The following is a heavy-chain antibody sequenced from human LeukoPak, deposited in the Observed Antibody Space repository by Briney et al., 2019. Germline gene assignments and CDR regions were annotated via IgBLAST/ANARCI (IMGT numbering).Heavy chain of an antibody. CDR2: IYPGDSDT. CDR1: GYTFTSYW. J-gene: IGHJ4*02. Sequence: GESLKISCEGSGYTFTSYWIAWVRQMPGKGLEWMGIIYPGDSDTRYSPSFQGQVTISADKSISTAYLQWRSLKASDTAMYYCARQTDPFDYWGQGTLVTVSS. CDR3: ARQTDPFDY. D-gene: IGHD1-14*01. V-gene: IGHV5-51*01.